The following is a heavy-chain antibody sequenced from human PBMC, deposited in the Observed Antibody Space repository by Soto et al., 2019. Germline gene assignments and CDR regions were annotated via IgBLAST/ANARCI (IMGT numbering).Heavy chain of an antibody. Sequence: QVQLVESGGGVVQPGRSLRLSCAASGFTFSSYAMHWVRQAPGKGLEWVAVISYDGSNKYYADPVKGRFTISGDNSKNTLYLQMNSLRAEDTAVYYCARDLSGSLDYWGQGTLVTVSS. J-gene: IGHJ4*02. CDR2: ISYDGSNK. V-gene: IGHV3-30-3*01. CDR3: ARDLSGSLDY. D-gene: IGHD1-26*01. CDR1: GFTFSSYA.